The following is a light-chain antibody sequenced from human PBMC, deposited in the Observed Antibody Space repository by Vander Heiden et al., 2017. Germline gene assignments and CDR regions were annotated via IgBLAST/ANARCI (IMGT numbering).Light chain of an antibody. CDR2: EVT. CDR3: CSRSAGSTTLV. CDR1: SSDVGNYNL. Sequence: QSALTPPASVSGSPGQSITISCTGTSSDVGNYNLVSWYQQYPDKAPKLMIYEVTERPSGVSNRFSGPKSGNTASLTISGLQAEDEADYYCCSRSAGSTTLVFGGGTKLTVL. J-gene: IGLJ2*01. V-gene: IGLV2-23*02.